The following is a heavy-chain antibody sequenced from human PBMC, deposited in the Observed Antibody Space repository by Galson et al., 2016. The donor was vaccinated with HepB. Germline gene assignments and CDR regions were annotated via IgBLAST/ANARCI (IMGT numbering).Heavy chain of an antibody. CDR3: AARGNSWPYY. CDR2: IVAGNGDT. J-gene: IGHJ4*02. V-gene: IGHV1-58*01. D-gene: IGHD6-13*01. Sequence: VKVSCKASGVTFSTSAVQWVRQARGQHLEWLGWIVAGNGDTKYAQKFQERVTITRDMSTRTAYMELSSLTSEDTAVYYCAARGNSWPYYWGQGTLVTVSS. CDR1: GVTFSTSA.